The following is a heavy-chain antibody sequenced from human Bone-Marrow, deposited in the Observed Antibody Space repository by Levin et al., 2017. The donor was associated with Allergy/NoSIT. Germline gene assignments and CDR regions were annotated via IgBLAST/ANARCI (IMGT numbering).Heavy chain of an antibody. Sequence: KRGESLKISCKASGYTFTNYDISWVRQAPGQGLEWMGRISAYNGNTNYAQKFQGRVTMTTDTSTSTAYMELRSLRSDDTAVYYCARGSPQGDFWSTYRGVGVPHDYWGQGTLVTVSS. CDR2: ISAYNGNT. V-gene: IGHV1-18*01. J-gene: IGHJ4*02. CDR3: ARGSPQGDFWSTYRGVGVPHDY. D-gene: IGHD3-3*01. CDR1: GYTFTNYD.